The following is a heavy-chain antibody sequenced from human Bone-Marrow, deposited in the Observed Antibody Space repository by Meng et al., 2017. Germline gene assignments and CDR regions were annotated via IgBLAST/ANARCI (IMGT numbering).Heavy chain of an antibody. J-gene: IGHJ6*01. V-gene: IGHV3-15*01. CDR2: IKRNRDGGTI. Sequence: GGSLRLSCVASGLRFTDAWMSWVRQAPGKGLEWVSRIKRNRDGGTIDYAARVKGRFTISRDDSKSIAYLQMNSLKTEDTAVYYCTITHSPYSSSWYWGGNYYYGKDVWGQATTVTVSS. CDR3: TITHSPYSSSWYWGGNYYYGKDV. D-gene: IGHD6-13*01. CDR1: GLRFTDAW.